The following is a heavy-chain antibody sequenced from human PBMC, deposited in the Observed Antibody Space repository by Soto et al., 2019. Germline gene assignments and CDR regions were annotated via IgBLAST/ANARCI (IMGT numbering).Heavy chain of an antibody. V-gene: IGHV4-39*01. D-gene: IGHD3-3*01. CDR1: GGSISSSSYY. CDR2: IYYSGST. Sequence: QLQLQESGPGLVKPSETLSLTCTVSGGSISSSSYYWGWIRQPPGKGLEWIGSIYYSGSTYYNPSLKSRVTISVDTSKNQFSLQLSSVTAADTAVYYCARPYYDFWSRYYTGARVPYYFDHWGQGTLVTVSS. J-gene: IGHJ4*02. CDR3: ARPYYDFWSRYYTGARVPYYFDH.